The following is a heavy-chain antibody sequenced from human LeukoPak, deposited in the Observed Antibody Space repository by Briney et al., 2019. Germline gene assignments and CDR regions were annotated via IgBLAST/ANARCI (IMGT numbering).Heavy chain of an antibody. V-gene: IGHV3-7*01. J-gene: IGHJ4*02. CDR3: ARSGYSYDY. D-gene: IGHD5-18*01. CDR1: GFTFSNYY. CDR2: IKPDGSEV. Sequence: QPGGSLRLSCAASGFTFSNYYMSWVRQAPGKGLEWVANIKPDGSEVYFVDSLRGRFTISRDNAKNSLYLQMNSLKAEDTAVYYCARSGYSYDYWGQGTLVTVSS.